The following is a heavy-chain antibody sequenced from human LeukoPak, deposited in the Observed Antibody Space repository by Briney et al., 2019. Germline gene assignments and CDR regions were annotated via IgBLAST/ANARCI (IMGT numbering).Heavy chain of an antibody. J-gene: IGHJ4*02. CDR1: GFTFSSYG. CDR3: AREVYDSRELGY. CDR2: IWYDRSNK. Sequence: GGSLRLSCAASGFTFSSYGMHWVRQAPGKGLEWVAVIWYDRSNKYYADSVKGRFTISRDNSKNTLYLQMNSLRAEDTAVYYCAREVYDSRELGYWGQGTLVTVSS. D-gene: IGHD3-22*01. V-gene: IGHV3-33*08.